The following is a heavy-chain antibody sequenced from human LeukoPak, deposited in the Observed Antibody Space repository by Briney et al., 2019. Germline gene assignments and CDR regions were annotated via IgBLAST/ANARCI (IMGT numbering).Heavy chain of an antibody. J-gene: IGHJ5*02. D-gene: IGHD3-10*01. CDR1: GGSISSGSYY. Sequence: SETLSLTCTVSGGSISSGSYYWSWIRQPAGKGLEWIGRTYTSGSTNYNPSLKSRVTISVDTSKNQFSLKLSSVTAADTAVYYCARGSGFGELGSSKFDPWGQGTLVTVSS. CDR2: TYTSGST. V-gene: IGHV4-61*02. CDR3: ARGSGFGELGSSKFDP.